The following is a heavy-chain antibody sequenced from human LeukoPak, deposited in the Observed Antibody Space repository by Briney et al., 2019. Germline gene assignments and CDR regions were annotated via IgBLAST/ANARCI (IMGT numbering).Heavy chain of an antibody. J-gene: IGHJ6*04. CDR2: INPNSGGT. CDR3: ARGYCSSTSCHRRGLDV. V-gene: IGHV1-2*02. CDR1: GYTFTGYY. Sequence: ASVKVSCKASGYTFTGYYMHWVRQAPGQGLEWMGWINPNSGGTNYAQKFQGRVTMTRDTSISTAYMELSRLRSDDTAVYYCARGYCSSTSCHRRGLDVWGKGTTVTVSS. D-gene: IGHD2-2*01.